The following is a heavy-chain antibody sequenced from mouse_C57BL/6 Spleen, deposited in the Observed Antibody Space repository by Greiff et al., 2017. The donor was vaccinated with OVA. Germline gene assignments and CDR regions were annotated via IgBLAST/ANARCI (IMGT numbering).Heavy chain of an antibody. J-gene: IGHJ2*01. CDR3: ARSPRPYFDY. CDR2: INPNNGGT. V-gene: IGHV1-26*01. Sequence: VQLQQSGPELVKPGASVKISCKASGYTFTDYYMNWVKQSHGKSLEWIGDINPNNGGTSYNQKFKGKATLTVDKSSSTAYMELRSLTAEDSAVYYCARSPRPYFDYWGQGTTLTVSS. CDR1: GYTFTDYY.